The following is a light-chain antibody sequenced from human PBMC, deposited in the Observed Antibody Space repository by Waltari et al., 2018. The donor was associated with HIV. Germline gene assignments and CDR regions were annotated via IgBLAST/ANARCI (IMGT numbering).Light chain of an antibody. Sequence: QSVLTQPPSVSGAPGQRVTISCTGGSSNIGADYDGHWYQQIPGTAPKLLISGNKNRPSGVPDRFSASKSGTSASLDITGLQAEDEADYFCQSYDRSLSASVVFGGGTKLTVL. CDR1: SSNIGADYD. V-gene: IGLV1-40*01. CDR2: GNK. CDR3: QSYDRSLSASVV. J-gene: IGLJ2*01.